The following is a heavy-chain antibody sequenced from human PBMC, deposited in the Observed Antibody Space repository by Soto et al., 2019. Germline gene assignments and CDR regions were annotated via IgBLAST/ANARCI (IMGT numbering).Heavy chain of an antibody. Sequence: EVQLLESGGDLVQPGRSLRLSCAASGFTFSGYAMSWVRQAPGKGLEWVSIIHGGGNYAYYADSVKGRFTISRDNXXXXXXXXXXXXXXXXXXXXXXAXXXXRVTTSWHFDYWGQGTLVTVSS. V-gene: IGHV3-23*01. D-gene: IGHD4-17*01. CDR3: AXXXXRVTTSWHFDY. CDR1: GFTFSGYA. J-gene: IGHJ4*02. CDR2: IHGGGNYA.